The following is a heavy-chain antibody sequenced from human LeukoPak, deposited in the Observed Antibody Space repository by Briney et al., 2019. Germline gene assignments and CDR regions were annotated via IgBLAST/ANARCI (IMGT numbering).Heavy chain of an antibody. CDR3: ATVGWELPHDAFDI. V-gene: IGHV3-21*01. D-gene: IGHD2-15*01. J-gene: IGHJ3*02. Sequence: GGSLRLSCAASGFTFSSYAMSWVRQAPGKGLEWVSSISSSSSYIYYADSVKGRFTISRDNAKNSLYLQMNSLRAEDMALYYCATVGWELPHDAFDIWGQGTMVTVSS. CDR2: ISSSSSYI. CDR1: GFTFSSYA.